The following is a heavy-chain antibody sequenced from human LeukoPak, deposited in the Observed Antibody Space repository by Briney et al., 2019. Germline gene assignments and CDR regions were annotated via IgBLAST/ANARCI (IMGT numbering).Heavy chain of an antibody. V-gene: IGHV3-23*01. D-gene: IGHD3-9*01. CDR1: GFTFRNYA. CDR3: TKWGDYDGSTGYYDSDY. Sequence: GGSLRLSCAASGFTFRNYAMSWVRQAPGKGLEWVSAIVGNGVSTYYADSVQGRFTITRDNSKNTLYLQMNSLRAEDTALYYCTKWGDYDGSTGYYDSDYWGQGTLVTVSS. J-gene: IGHJ4*02. CDR2: IVGNGVST.